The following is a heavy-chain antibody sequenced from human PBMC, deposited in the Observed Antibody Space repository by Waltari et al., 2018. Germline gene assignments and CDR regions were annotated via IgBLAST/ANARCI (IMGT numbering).Heavy chain of an antibody. CDR1: GGSISSCSSY. Sequence: QVQLQASGPGLVKPSQTLSLTCTVSGGSISSCSSYWTWIRQPAGKGLEWIGYIYTSGSTNYNPSLKSRVTISVDTSKNQFSLKLSSVTAADTAVYYCAREAARLSFDPWGQGTLVTVSS. J-gene: IGHJ5*02. D-gene: IGHD6-6*01. CDR2: IYTSGST. CDR3: AREAARLSFDP. V-gene: IGHV4-61*09.